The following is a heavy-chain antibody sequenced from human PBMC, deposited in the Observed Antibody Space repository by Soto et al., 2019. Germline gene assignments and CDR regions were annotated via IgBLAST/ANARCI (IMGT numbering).Heavy chain of an antibody. CDR3: ARLTTYYDSSGFYCDK. J-gene: IGHJ4*02. CDR1: GYSFTSYW. V-gene: IGHV5-51*01. D-gene: IGHD3-22*01. CDR2: IYPGDSDT. Sequence: GESLKISCKGSGYSFTSYWIGWVRQMPGKGLEWMGIIYPGDSDTRYSPSFQGQVTISADKSISTAYLQWRSLKASDTAMYYCARLTTYYDSSGFYCDKWGQGTLVTVSS.